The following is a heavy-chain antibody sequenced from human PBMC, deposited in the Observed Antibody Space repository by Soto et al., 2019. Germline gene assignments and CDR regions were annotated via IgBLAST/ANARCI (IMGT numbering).Heavy chain of an antibody. V-gene: IGHV4-31*03. CDR2: IYYSGST. CDR1: GGSISSGGYY. CDR3: ARFYDYGDYFDY. J-gene: IGHJ4*02. Sequence: SETLSLTCTVSGGSISSGGYYWSWIRQHPGKGLEWIGYIYYSGSTYYNPSLKSRVTISVDTSKNQFSLKLSSVTAADTAVYYFARFYDYGDYFDYCGRGTLVTVSA. D-gene: IGHD4-17*01.